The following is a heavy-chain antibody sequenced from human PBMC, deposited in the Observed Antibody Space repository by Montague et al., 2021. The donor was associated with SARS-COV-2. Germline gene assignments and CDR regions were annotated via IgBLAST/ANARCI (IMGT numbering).Heavy chain of an antibody. Sequence: SETLSLTCTVSGGSISSYYWSWIRQPPGKGLEWIEYIYYSGSTNYNPSLKSRVTISVDTSKNQFSLKLSSVTAADTAVYYCARGPQEYRITMIVVDYWYFDLWGRGTLVTVSS. CDR1: GGSISSYY. V-gene: IGHV4-59*01. J-gene: IGHJ2*01. CDR2: IYYSGST. D-gene: IGHD3-22*01. CDR3: ARGPQEYRITMIVVDYWYFDL.